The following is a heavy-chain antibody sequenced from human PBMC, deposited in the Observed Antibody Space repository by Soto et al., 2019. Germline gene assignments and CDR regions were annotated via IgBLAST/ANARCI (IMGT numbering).Heavy chain of an antibody. V-gene: IGHV1-46*03. CDR3: ASRLYCSSTSCPHLGAFDI. J-gene: IGHJ3*02. CDR1: GYTFTSYY. D-gene: IGHD2-2*01. CDR2: INPSGGST. Sequence: ASVKVSCKASGYTFTSYYMHWVRQAPGQGPEWMGIINPSGGSTSYAQKFQGRVTMTRDTSTSTVYMELSSLRSEDTAVYYCASRLYCSSTSCPHLGAFDIWGQGTMVTVSS.